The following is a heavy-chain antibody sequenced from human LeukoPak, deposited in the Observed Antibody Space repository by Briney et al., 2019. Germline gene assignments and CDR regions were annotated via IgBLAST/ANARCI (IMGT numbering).Heavy chain of an antibody. V-gene: IGHV3-11*04. CDR2: ITNSGSTI. Sequence: GGSLRLSCAASGFTFSDYYMSWIRQAPGKGLEWVSYITNSGSTIYYADSAKGRFTISRDNAKNSLYLQLNSLRPEDTAVYYCARNTYDCSDYYDIVDAFDIWGHGTMVTVS. D-gene: IGHD3-22*01. CDR3: ARNTYDCSDYYDIVDAFDI. J-gene: IGHJ3*02. CDR1: GFTFSDYY.